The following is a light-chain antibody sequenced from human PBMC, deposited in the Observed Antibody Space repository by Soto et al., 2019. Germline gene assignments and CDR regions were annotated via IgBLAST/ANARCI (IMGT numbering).Light chain of an antibody. CDR1: ENIYTN. J-gene: IGKJ5*01. V-gene: IGKV3-15*01. CDR2: GAS. CDR3: QQYKNWPL. Sequence: EIVMTQSPATLSVSPGERATLSCRASENIYTNLAWYQQKPGQAPRLLFYGASTRATGLPARFSGTGSGTEFTLTINSLQAEDSAVYYCQQYKNWPLFGQGTRLEIK.